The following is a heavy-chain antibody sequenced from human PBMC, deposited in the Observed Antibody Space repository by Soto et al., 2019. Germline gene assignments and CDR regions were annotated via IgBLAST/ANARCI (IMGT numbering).Heavy chain of an antibody. V-gene: IGHV3-7*01. Sequence: EVQLVESGGGLVQPGGSLRLSCETSGFTFGDYWMSWVRQAPGKRLEWVANTKQDESEKYYVGSVRGRFTISRDNAKNSRYLQMNSLRAEDTAVYFCVREGDSGFFSWGQGTLVTVSS. CDR1: GFTFGDYW. J-gene: IGHJ5*02. D-gene: IGHD6-25*01. CDR3: VREGDSGFFS. CDR2: TKQDESEK.